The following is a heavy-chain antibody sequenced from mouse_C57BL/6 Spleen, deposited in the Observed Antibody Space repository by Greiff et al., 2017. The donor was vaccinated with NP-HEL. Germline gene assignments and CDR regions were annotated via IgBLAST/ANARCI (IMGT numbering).Heavy chain of an antibody. CDR2: ISSGGDYI. Sequence: EVKVVESGEGLVKPGGSLKLSCAASGFTFSSYAMSWVRQTPEKRLEWVAYISSGGDYIYYADTVKGRFTISRDNARNTLYLQMSSLKSEDTAMYYCTRDGVAVDYWGQGTTLTVSS. V-gene: IGHV5-9-1*02. CDR3: TRDGVAVDY. D-gene: IGHD2-3*01. J-gene: IGHJ2*01. CDR1: GFTFSSYA.